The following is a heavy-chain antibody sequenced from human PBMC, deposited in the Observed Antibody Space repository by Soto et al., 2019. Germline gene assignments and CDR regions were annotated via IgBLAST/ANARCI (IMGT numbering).Heavy chain of an antibody. CDR2: MNPNSGNT. CDR1: GYTFTSYD. D-gene: IGHD2-15*01. J-gene: IGHJ6*03. Sequence: QVQLVQSGAEVKKPVASVKVSCKASGYTFTSYDINWVRQATGQGLEWMGWMNPNSGNTGYAQKFQGRVTMTRNTSISTAYMELSSLRSEDTAVYYCARGVETTYANYYYRDVWGKGTTVTVS. CDR3: ARGVETTYANYYYRDV. V-gene: IGHV1-8*01.